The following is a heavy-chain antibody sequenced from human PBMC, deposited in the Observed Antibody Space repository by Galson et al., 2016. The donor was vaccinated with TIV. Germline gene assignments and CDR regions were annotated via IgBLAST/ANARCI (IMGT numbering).Heavy chain of an antibody. CDR1: GVTFSSYA. CDR2: IISIFGVP. D-gene: IGHD3-10*01. CDR3: ARLRESANYRNHYYYMDV. Sequence: SVKVSCKASGVTFSSYAISWVRQAPGQGLEWMGGIISIFGVPNYAQKFQGRVTITADESTKTAYMDLSSLRSDDTAVYYCARLRESANYRNHYYYMDVWGKGTSVTVSS. J-gene: IGHJ6*03. V-gene: IGHV1-69*13.